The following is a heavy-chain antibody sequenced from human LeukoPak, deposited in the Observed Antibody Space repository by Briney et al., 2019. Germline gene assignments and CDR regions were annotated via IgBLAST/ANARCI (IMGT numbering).Heavy chain of an antibody. D-gene: IGHD3-10*01. V-gene: IGHV5-51*01. CDR2: IYPGDSDT. Sequence: GESLKISCKGFGYSFTTYWINWVRQMPGKGLEWMGIIYPGDSDTRYSPSFQGQVTISADKSISTAYLQWGSLKASDTAMYCCARLADYYGWKRSFDIWGQGTMVTVSS. CDR3: ARLADYYGWKRSFDI. CDR1: GYSFTTYW. J-gene: IGHJ3*02.